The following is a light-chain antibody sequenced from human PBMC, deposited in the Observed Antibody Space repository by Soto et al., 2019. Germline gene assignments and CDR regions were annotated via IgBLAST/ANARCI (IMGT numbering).Light chain of an antibody. CDR2: DVT. Sequence: QSALTQPASVSGSPGQSITISCSGTSSDFGGYNYVSWYQQHPGKAPKLLIYDVTNRPSGVSNRFSGSKFGNTASLTISGLQAEDEGDYYCSSYTTTPTVVAFGGGTQLTVL. V-gene: IGLV2-14*03. CDR1: SSDFGGYNY. CDR3: SSYTTTPTVVA. J-gene: IGLJ2*01.